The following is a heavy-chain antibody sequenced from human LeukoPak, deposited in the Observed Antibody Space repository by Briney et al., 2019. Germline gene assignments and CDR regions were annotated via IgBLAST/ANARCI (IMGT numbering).Heavy chain of an antibody. CDR2: IKQEGSEK. Sequence: GGSLRLSCAASGFTFSSYWMSWVRQAPGKGLEWVANIKQEGSEKYYVDSVKGRFTISRDNAKNSLYLQMNSLRVEDTAVNYCARHRYYSSTSPFDYWGQGTLVTVSS. D-gene: IGHD6-13*01. J-gene: IGHJ4*02. CDR1: GFTFSSYW. V-gene: IGHV3-7*01. CDR3: ARHRYYSSTSPFDY.